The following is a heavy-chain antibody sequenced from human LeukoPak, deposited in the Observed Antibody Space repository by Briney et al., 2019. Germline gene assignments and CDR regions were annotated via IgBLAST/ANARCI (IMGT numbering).Heavy chain of an antibody. CDR3: VRVGTYGSGSYLSWLDY. J-gene: IGHJ4*02. CDR2: IYYSGST. V-gene: IGHV4-59*01. D-gene: IGHD3-10*01. Sequence: PSETLSLTCTVSGGSISSYYRSWIRQPPGKGLEWIGYIYYSGSTNYNPSLKSRVTISVDTSKNQFSLKLSSVTAADTAVYYCVRVGTYGSGSYLSWLDYWGQGTLVTVSS. CDR1: GGSISSYY.